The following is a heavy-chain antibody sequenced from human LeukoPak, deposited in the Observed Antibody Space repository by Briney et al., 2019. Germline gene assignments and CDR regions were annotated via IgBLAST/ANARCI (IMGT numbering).Heavy chain of an antibody. CDR1: GFTFDDYA. CDR2: ISWNSGSI. CDR3: AKDYNYYDSSGYHTH. D-gene: IGHD3-22*01. Sequence: PGGSLRLSCAASGFTFDDYAMHWVRQAPGKGLEWVSGISWNSGSIGYADSVKGRFTISRDNAKNSLYLQMNSLRAEDTALYYCAKDYNYYDSSGYHTHWAQGTLVTVSS. V-gene: IGHV3-9*01. J-gene: IGHJ4*02.